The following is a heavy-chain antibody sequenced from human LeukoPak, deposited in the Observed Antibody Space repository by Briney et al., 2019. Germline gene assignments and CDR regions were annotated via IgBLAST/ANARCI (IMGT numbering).Heavy chain of an antibody. D-gene: IGHD3-22*01. CDR2: IYYSGST. CDR3: ARDRDYYDSSYCYYMDV. Sequence: KPSETLSLTCTVSGYSISSGYYWGWIRQPPGKGLEWIGSIYYSGSTYYNPSLKSRVTISVDTSKNQFSLKLSSVTAADTAVYYCARDRDYYDSSYCYYMDVWGKGTTVTVSS. CDR1: GYSISSGYY. J-gene: IGHJ6*03. V-gene: IGHV4-38-2*02.